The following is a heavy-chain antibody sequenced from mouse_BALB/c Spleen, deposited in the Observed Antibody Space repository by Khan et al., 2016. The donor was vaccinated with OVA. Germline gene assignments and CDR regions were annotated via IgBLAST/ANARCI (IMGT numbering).Heavy chain of an antibody. CDR2: INTYTGEP. V-gene: IGHV9-3-1*01. CDR3: ARVRYNGTMDY. CDR1: GYTFRNYG. Sequence: QIQLVQSGPELKKTGETVKISCKASGYTFRNYGMNWVKQAPGKGLKWMGWINTYTGEPTYADDFKGRFAFSLETSASTAYLQINNLKNEDTASYFCARVRYNGTMDYWGQGTSVTVSS. D-gene: IGHD2-14*01. J-gene: IGHJ4*01.